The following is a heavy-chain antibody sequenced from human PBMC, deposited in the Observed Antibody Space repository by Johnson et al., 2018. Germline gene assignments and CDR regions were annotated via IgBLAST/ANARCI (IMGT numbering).Heavy chain of an antibody. CDR1: GFTFSSYS. Sequence: VQLVESGGGVVQPGRSLRLSCAASGFTFSSYSMNWVRQAPGKGLEWVSYISSSSSTIYYADSVKGRFTISRDNAKNSLYLQMNSLRAEDTAVYYCARSQAVQHWGQGTLVTVSS. CDR3: ARSQAVQH. CDR2: ISSSSSTI. V-gene: IGHV3-48*01. J-gene: IGHJ1*01.